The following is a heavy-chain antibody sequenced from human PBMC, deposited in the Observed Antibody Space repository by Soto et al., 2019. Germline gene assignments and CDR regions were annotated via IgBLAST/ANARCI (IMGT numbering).Heavy chain of an antibody. D-gene: IGHD3-9*01. CDR3: TGKERYFDRTLDY. Sequence: SETLSLTCTVFGGSIRITNYDWGWIRQPPGKGLEWIGNIYYSGSTNYNPSLKSRVTISVDTYKNQFSLNLNSVTAADTAIYYCTGKERYFDRTLDYWGQGTLVTVSS. CDR2: IYYSGST. J-gene: IGHJ4*02. V-gene: IGHV4-39*01. CDR1: GGSIRITNYD.